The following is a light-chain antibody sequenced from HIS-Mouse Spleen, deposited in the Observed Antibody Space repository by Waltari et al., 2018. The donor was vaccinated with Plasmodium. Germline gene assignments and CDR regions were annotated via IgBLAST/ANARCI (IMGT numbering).Light chain of an antibody. V-gene: IGLV3-9*01. CDR3: QVWDSSTANVV. CDR1: NIGSKN. CDR2: RDS. J-gene: IGLJ2*01. Sequence: SYELTQPLSVSVALGQTARITCGGNNIGSKNVHWYQQKPGQAPALVIYRDSNRPSGIPERFSGSKSGNTATLTISRAQAGDEADYYCQVWDSSTANVVFGGGTKLTVL.